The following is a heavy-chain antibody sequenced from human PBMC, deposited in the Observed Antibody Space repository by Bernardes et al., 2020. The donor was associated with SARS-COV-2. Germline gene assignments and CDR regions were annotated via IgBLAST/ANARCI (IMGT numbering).Heavy chain of an antibody. CDR3: ARWGGGNSSAYFDY. CDR2: INHSGTT. V-gene: IGHV4-34*01. Sequence: SETLSLTCAAYGGSFSGYYWSWIRQPPGKGLEWIGEINHSGTTRYNPSLKSRVTISVDTSKNQFSLKLNSVTAADAAVYYCARWGGGNSSAYFDYWGQGTLVTVSS. D-gene: IGHD2-21*02. CDR1: GGSFSGYY. J-gene: IGHJ4*02.